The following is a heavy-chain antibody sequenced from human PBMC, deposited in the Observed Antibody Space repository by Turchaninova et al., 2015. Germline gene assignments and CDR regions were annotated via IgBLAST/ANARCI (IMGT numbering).Heavy chain of an antibody. V-gene: IGHV1-69*04. CDR1: GGTVSSHA. CDR2: IIPILGIA. D-gene: IGHD6-19*01. J-gene: IGHJ4*02. CDR3: ATLLTVAGPPFDY. Sequence: QVQLVQSGAEVNKSGSSVNVACKSTGGTVSSHAISWVGQAPGKGLEWMGRIIPILGIANYAQKFQVRVTITADKSTSTAYMELSSLRSEDTAVYYCATLLTVAGPPFDYWGQGTLVTVSS.